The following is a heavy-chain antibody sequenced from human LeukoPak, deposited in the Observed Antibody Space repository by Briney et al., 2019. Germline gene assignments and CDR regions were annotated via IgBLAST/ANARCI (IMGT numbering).Heavy chain of an antibody. CDR1: GGSFSGYY. D-gene: IGHD7-27*01. Sequence: SETLSLTCAVYGGSFSGYYWSWIRQPPGKGLEWIGYIYYSGSTNYNPSLKSRVTISVDTSKNQFSLKLSSVTAADTAVYYCARDLPLGLARDYYYMDVWGKGTTVTVSS. CDR3: ARDLPLGLARDYYYMDV. J-gene: IGHJ6*03. CDR2: IYYSGST. V-gene: IGHV4-59*12.